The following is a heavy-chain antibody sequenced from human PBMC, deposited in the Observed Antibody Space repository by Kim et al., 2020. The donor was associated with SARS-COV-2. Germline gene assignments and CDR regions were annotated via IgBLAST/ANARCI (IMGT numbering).Heavy chain of an antibody. CDR3: ARLTNYYFDL. D-gene: IGHD4-4*01. Sequence: GSTDYGDSVKGRVTISRDNSENTLSLQMTSLRPDDTAVYYCARLTNYYFDLWGQGTLVTVSS. J-gene: IGHJ4*02. CDR2: GST. V-gene: IGHV3-53*05.